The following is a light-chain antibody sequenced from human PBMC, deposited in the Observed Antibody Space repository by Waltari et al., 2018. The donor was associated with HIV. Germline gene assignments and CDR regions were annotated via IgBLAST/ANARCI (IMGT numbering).Light chain of an antibody. V-gene: IGLV2-14*01. Sequence: QSALTQPATVSGSPGQSITISCTGGSNDVGGYNYVSWYQHLPGKAPKLIIYEVRNRPSGVSNRFSGSKSGNTASLTISGLQAEDEADYYCTSYASSSSLLFGGETKLTVL. CDR1: SNDVGGYNY. CDR2: EVR. CDR3: TSYASSSSLL. J-gene: IGLJ2*01.